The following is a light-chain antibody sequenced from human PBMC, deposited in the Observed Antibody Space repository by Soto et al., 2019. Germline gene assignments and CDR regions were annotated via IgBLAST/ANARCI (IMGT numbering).Light chain of an antibody. CDR3: GTCDSSLSAGV. CDR1: SSNIGNND. J-gene: IGLJ2*01. CDR2: DNN. V-gene: IGLV1-51*01. Sequence: QSALTQPPSVSAAPGQRVTISCSGTSSNIGNNDVSWYQQFPGTAPRLLIYDNNKRPSGIPDRFSGSRSATSATLGITGLQTGDEADYYCGTCDSSLSAGVFGGGTKLTV.